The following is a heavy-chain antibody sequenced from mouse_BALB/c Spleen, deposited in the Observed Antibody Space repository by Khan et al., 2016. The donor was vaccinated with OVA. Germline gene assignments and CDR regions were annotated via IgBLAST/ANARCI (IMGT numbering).Heavy chain of an antibody. Sequence: VQLKESGPELVKPGTSVKMSCKASGYIFTNYLIHWAKQKPGQGLEWIGYINPYNGATKYNEKFKGKATLTSDKSSITAYMELSILTSEASAGYSGAGGNWQSYYFDYWGQGSTLTVSS. CDR3: AGGNWQSYYFDY. CDR1: GYIFTNYL. J-gene: IGHJ2*01. V-gene: IGHV1S136*01. CDR2: INPYNGAT. D-gene: IGHD4-1*01.